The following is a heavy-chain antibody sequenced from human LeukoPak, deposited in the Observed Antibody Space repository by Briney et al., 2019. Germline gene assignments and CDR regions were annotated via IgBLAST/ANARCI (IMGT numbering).Heavy chain of an antibody. CDR2: IYYSGST. CDR1: GGSISSSSYY. J-gene: IGHJ4*02. Sequence: PSETLSLTCTVSGGSISSSSYYWGWIRQPPGKGLEWIGSIYYSGSTYYNPSLKSRVTISVDTSKNQFSLKLSSVTAADTAVYYCARRGAAGQYYFDYRGQGTLVTVSS. V-gene: IGHV4-39*01. CDR3: ARRGAAGQYYFDY. D-gene: IGHD6-13*01.